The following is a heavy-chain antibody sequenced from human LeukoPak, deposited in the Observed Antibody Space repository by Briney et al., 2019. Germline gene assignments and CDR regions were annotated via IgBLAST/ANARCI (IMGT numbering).Heavy chain of an antibody. J-gene: IGHJ4*02. D-gene: IGHD3/OR15-3a*01. Sequence: GGSLRLSCAASGFTFSSYAMSWVRQAPGKGLEWVSSISGSGGSTYYADSAKGRFTISRDNSKNTLYLQMNSLRAEDTAVYYCATGYDFFENWGQGTLVTVSS. V-gene: IGHV3-23*01. CDR3: ATGYDFFEN. CDR1: GFTFSSYA. CDR2: ISGSGGST.